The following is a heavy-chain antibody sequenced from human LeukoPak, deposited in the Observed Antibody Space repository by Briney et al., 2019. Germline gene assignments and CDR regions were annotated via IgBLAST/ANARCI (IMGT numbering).Heavy chain of an antibody. D-gene: IGHD6-19*01. CDR3: ARSRPVAGFVSDYYTMDI. CDR1: GDSIRSDY. Sequence: SETLSLTCTVSGDSIRSDYWSCIRQPPGKGLEWIGYVYYSGSTQYNPSLKSRVTISIGTSKKQFSLRLSSVTAADTAEYYCARSRPVAGFVSDYYTMDIWGQGTTVTVAS. V-gene: IGHV4-59*08. J-gene: IGHJ6*02. CDR2: VYYSGST.